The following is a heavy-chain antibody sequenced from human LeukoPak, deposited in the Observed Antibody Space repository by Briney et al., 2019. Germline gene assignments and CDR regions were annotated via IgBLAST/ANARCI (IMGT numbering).Heavy chain of an antibody. CDR2: LSASGDMT. J-gene: IGHJ3*02. CDR3: ARDGYYYDSSGQNAFDI. D-gene: IGHD3-22*01. Sequence: GGSLRLSCAASGFTFSNYAMNWVRQAPGRGLGWVSGLSASGDMTYYADSVKGRFTISRDNSKNTLYLQMNSLRAEDTAVYYCARDGYYYDSSGQNAFDIWGQGTMVTVSS. CDR1: GFTFSNYA. V-gene: IGHV3-23*01.